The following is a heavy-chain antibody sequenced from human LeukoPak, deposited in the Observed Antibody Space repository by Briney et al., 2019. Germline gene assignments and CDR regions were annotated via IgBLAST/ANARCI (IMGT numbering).Heavy chain of an antibody. CDR1: GYTFTSYG. Sequence: VASVKVSCRASGYTFTSYGISWVRQASGQGLEWMGWISAYNGNTKYAQKIQGRVTMTTDTSTTTAYMELRSLRSDDTAMYYCARDSHPYGDYVDYWGQGTLVTVSS. CDR3: ARDSHPYGDYVDY. CDR2: ISAYNGNT. J-gene: IGHJ4*02. D-gene: IGHD4-17*01. V-gene: IGHV1-18*01.